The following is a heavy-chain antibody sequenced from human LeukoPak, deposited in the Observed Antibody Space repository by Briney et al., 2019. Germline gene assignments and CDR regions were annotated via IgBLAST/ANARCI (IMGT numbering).Heavy chain of an antibody. CDR2: ISYDGSNK. CDR3: AREEIAGTYFDY. J-gene: IGHJ4*02. V-gene: IGHV3-30*04. D-gene: IGHD6-13*01. CDR1: GFTFSSYA. Sequence: PGGSLRLSCAASGFTFSSYAMHWVRQAPGKGLEGVAVISYDGSNKYYADSVKGRFTISRDNSKNTLYLQMNSLRAEDTAVYYCAREEIAGTYFDYWGQGTLVTVSS.